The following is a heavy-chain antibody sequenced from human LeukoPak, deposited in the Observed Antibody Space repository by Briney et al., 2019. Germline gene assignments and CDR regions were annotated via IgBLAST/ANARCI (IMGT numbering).Heavy chain of an antibody. V-gene: IGHV3-15*01. CDR2: IKSKTDGGTT. Sequence: GGSLRLSCAASGFTFSNAWMNWVRQAPGKGLEWVGRIKSKTDGGTTDYAALVKGRFTISRDDSKNTLYLQMNSLKTEDTAVYYCTTDPGTLKYYDSSGYYYSFDYWGQGTLVTVSS. CDR1: GFTFSNAW. D-gene: IGHD3-22*01. CDR3: TTDPGTLKYYDSSGYYYSFDY. J-gene: IGHJ4*02.